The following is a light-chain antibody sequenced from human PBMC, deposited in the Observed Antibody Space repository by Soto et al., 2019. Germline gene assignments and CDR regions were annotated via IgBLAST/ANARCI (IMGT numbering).Light chain of an antibody. V-gene: IGKV3-20*01. CDR1: QSVSRSY. J-gene: IGKJ2*01. Sequence: EIVLTQSPGTLSLSPGERATLSCRASQSVSRSYLAWYQQKPGQAPRLLIYGASSRATGIPDRFSGSGSGTDFTVTISSLEPEECAVYYCQQYGSSPEYTFGQGTKLEIK. CDR3: QQYGSSPEYT. CDR2: GAS.